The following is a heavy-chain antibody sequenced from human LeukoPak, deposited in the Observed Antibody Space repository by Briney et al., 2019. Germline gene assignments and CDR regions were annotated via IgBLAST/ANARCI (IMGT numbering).Heavy chain of an antibody. CDR2: ISGSGSGYSA. Sequence: GGSLRLSCAASGFGFSSFAMTWVRQAPGKGLEWVSVISGSGSGYSAHYADSVKGWFSISRDNPKNTMYLQMNSLRVEDTALYYCAKVGPGSYDNSGYYSFFDDWGQGTLVTVSS. J-gene: IGHJ4*02. CDR3: AKVGPGSYDNSGYYSFFDD. D-gene: IGHD3-22*01. V-gene: IGHV3-23*01. CDR1: GFGFSSFA.